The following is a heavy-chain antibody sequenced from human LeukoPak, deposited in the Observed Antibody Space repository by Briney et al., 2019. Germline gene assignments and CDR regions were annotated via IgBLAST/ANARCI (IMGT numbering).Heavy chain of an antibody. CDR1: GYTFSGYH. Sequence: ASVKVSCKASGYTFSGYHMNWVRQAPGQGLEWMGWINPKNGDTKYAQNFQGRVTMTRDTSISTVYMELSRLRSDDTAVYYCARTEVRGYNWFDPWGQGTLVTVS. CDR3: ARTEVRGYNWFDP. D-gene: IGHD3-10*01. J-gene: IGHJ5*02. V-gene: IGHV1-2*02. CDR2: INPKNGDT.